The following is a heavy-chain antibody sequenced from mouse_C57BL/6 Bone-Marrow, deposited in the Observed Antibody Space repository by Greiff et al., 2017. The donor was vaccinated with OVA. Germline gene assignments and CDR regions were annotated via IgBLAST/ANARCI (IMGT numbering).Heavy chain of an antibody. J-gene: IGHJ1*03. CDR2: ISSGSSTI. D-gene: IGHD1-1*01. V-gene: IGHV5-17*01. CDR3: ARPLRTTYFDV. Sequence: EVQREESGGGLVKPGGSLKLSCAASGFTFSDYGMHWVRQAPEKGLEWVACISSGSSTIYYADTVKGRFTISRDNAKNTLFLQMTSLRSEDTAMYYCARPLRTTYFDVWGTGTTVTVSS. CDR1: GFTFSDYG.